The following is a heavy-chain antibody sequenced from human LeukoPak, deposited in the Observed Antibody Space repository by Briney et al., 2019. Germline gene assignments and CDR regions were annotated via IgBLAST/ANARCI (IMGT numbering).Heavy chain of an antibody. CDR1: GYTFTSYY. V-gene: IGHV1-46*01. Sequence: ASVKVSCKASGYTFTSYYMHWVRQAPGQGLEWMGIINPSGGSTSYAQKFQGRVTMTRDTSTSTVYMELSSLRSDDTAVYYCARDSGSVFGVVIHYYYYGMDVWGQGTTVTVSS. CDR3: ARDSGSVFGVVIHYYYYGMDV. D-gene: IGHD3-3*01. CDR2: INPSGGST. J-gene: IGHJ6*02.